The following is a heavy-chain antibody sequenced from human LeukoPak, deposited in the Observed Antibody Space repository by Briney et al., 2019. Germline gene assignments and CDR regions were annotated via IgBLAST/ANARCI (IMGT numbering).Heavy chain of an antibody. V-gene: IGHV3-23*01. J-gene: IGHJ4*02. CDR1: GFTFSSYA. CDR2: ISGSGGST. CDR3: AKTRGQGYCSGGSCYSFDY. Sequence: PGGSLRLSCAASGFTFSSYAMSWVRQAPGKGLEWVSAISGSGGSTYYADSVKGRFTISRDNSKNTLYLQMNSLRAEDTAVYYCAKTRGQGYCSGGSCYSFDYWGQGTLVTVPS. D-gene: IGHD2-15*01.